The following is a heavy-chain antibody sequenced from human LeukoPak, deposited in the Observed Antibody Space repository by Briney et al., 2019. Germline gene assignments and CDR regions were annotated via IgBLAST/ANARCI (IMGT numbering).Heavy chain of an antibody. J-gene: IGHJ5*02. D-gene: IGHD2-2*01. CDR3: VRVCTSTSCYGRFDP. CDR2: INSDGSST. V-gene: IGHV3-74*01. Sequence: GGSLRLSCAASGFTFSSYWMHWVRQAPGKGLVWVSRINSDGSSTNYADSVKGRFTISRDNAKNTLYLQMNSLRAEDAAVYYCVRVCTSTSCYGRFDPWGQGTLVTVSP. CDR1: GFTFSSYW.